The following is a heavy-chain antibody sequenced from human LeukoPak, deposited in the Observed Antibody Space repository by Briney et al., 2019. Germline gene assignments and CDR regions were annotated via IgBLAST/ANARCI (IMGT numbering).Heavy chain of an antibody. V-gene: IGHV3-23*01. J-gene: IGHJ4*02. CDR2: ISGSGGST. CDR1: GFTFSSYA. D-gene: IGHD3-3*01. Sequence: AGGSLRLSCAASGFTFSSYAMSWVRQAPGKGLEWVSAISGSGGSTYYADSVKGRFTISRDNSKNTLYLQMNSLRAEDTAVYYCAKDLLDGNYDFWSPFDYWGQGTLVTVSS. CDR3: AKDLLDGNYDFWSPFDY.